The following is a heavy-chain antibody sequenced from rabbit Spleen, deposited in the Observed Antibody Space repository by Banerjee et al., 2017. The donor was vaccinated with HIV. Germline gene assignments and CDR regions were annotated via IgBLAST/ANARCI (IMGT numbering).Heavy chain of an antibody. J-gene: IGHJ4*01. CDR2: INAATAKP. Sequence: QSLEESGGGLVKPGASLTLTCIASGFSFNSGSGFSFNGGYDMCWGRQAPGKGLEWIACINAATAKPVYATWAKGRFTISRTSSTTVTLRMTSLTAADTATYFCARDLVGVIGWNFYLWGPGTLVTVS. V-gene: IGHV1S40*01. D-gene: IGHD1-1*01. CDR3: ARDLVGVIGWNFYL. CDR1: GFSFNSGSGFSFNGGYD.